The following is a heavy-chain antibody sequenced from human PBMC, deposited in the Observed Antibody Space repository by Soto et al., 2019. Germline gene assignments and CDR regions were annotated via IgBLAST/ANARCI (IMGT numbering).Heavy chain of an antibody. V-gene: IGHV3-23*01. CDR1: GLTFTNYA. Sequence: GGSLRLSCAASGLTFTNYAMSWVRQAPGEGLEWVAAITGSGGSNKYYADSVKGRFTISRDNSKNTLYLQMNSLRAEDTAVYYCARDRDSGYDFDYWGQGTLVTVSS. D-gene: IGHD5-12*01. CDR3: ARDRDSGYDFDY. J-gene: IGHJ4*02. CDR2: ITGSGGSNK.